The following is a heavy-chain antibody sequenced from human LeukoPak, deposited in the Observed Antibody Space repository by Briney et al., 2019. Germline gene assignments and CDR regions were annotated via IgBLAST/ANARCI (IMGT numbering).Heavy chain of an antibody. V-gene: IGHV3-33*01. CDR2: IWYDGSNK. Sequence: PGGSLRLSCAASGFTFSSYGMHWVCQAPGKGLEWVAVIWYDGSNKYYADSVKGRFTISRDNSKNTLYLQMNSLRAEDTAVYYCARDSYCGGDCYSAGDAFDIGGQGTIVTVSS. CDR1: GFTFSSYG. D-gene: IGHD2-21*02. J-gene: IGHJ3*02. CDR3: ARDSYCGGDCYSAGDAFDI.